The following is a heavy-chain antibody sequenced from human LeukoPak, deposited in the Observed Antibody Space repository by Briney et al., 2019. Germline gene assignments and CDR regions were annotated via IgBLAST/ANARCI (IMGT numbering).Heavy chain of an antibody. V-gene: IGHV3-21*01. Sequence: GGSLRLSCAASGFTFSSYAMSWVRQAPGEGLEWVSSISNNSSYIYYADSVKGRFTIPRDNAKNSLYLQMNSLRAEDTAVYYCARDRIGYSSGWYGTPDAFDIWGQGTMVTVSS. D-gene: IGHD6-19*01. J-gene: IGHJ3*02. CDR2: ISNNSSYI. CDR1: GFTFSSYA. CDR3: ARDRIGYSSGWYGTPDAFDI.